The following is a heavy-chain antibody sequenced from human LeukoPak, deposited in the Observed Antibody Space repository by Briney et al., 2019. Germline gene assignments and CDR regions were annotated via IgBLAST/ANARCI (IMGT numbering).Heavy chain of an antibody. CDR2: ISAYNGNT. CDR3: ARLRSSLNWFDP. J-gene: IGHJ5*02. Sequence: ASVKVSCKASGGTFSSYTISWVRQAPGQGLEWMGWISAYNGNTNYAQKLQGRVTMATDTSTSTAYMELRSLRSDDTAVYYCARLRSSLNWFDPWGQGTLVTVSS. CDR1: GGTFSSYT. D-gene: IGHD6-13*01. V-gene: IGHV1-18*01.